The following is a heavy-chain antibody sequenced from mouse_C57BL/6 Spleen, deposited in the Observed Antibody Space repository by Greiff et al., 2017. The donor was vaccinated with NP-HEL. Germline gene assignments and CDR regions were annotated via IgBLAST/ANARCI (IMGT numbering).Heavy chain of an antibody. Sequence: QVQLKQSGPELVKPGASVKISCKASGYAFSSSWMNWVKQRPGKGLEWIGRIYPGDGDTNYNGKFKGKATLTADKSSSTAYMQLSSLTSEDSAVYFCARSNYGYYYAMDYWGQGTSVTVSS. CDR2: IYPGDGDT. J-gene: IGHJ4*01. CDR1: GYAFSSSW. CDR3: ARSNYGYYYAMDY. D-gene: IGHD1-1*01. V-gene: IGHV1-82*01.